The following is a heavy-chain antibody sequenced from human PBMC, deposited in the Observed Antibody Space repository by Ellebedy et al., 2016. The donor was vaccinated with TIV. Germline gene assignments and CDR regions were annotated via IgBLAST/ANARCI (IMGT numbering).Heavy chain of an antibody. J-gene: IGHJ6*02. CDR3: ARGGDMDV. D-gene: IGHD3-10*01. V-gene: IGHV3-30*03. Sequence: GESLKISCVVSGFTFSTYGMHWVRQAPGGGLEWVQFITPDGRNKYHAESVKGRFIISRDNSKNTVYLQMNSLRGEDTAIYYCARGGDMDVWGQGTTVTVSS. CDR2: ITPDGRNK. CDR1: GFTFSTYG.